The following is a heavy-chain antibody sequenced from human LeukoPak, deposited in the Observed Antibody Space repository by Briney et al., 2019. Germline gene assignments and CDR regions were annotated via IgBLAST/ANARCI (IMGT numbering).Heavy chain of an antibody. J-gene: IGHJ1*01. Sequence: PGGSLRLSCAASRFTFSTYAMHWVRQAPGKGLEWVAGISNDGTNEDHADSVKGRFTISRGNSKNTLYLQMNSLRAEDTAIYYCARDRIAAAGMSAFQHWGQGTLVTVSS. D-gene: IGHD6-13*01. CDR2: ISNDGTNE. CDR1: RFTFSTYA. V-gene: IGHV3-30-3*01. CDR3: ARDRIAAAGMSAFQH.